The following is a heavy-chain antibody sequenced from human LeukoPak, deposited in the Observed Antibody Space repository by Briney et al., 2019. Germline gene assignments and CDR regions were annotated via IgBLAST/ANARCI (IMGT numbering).Heavy chain of an antibody. CDR3: AIDSLFSYSGYVDY. Sequence: GRCLRLSCAASGFTFSSYSMNWVRQAPGKGLEWVSSISSSSSYIYYADSVKARFTISRDNAKNSLYLQMNSLRAEDTAVYYCAIDSLFSYSGYVDYWGRGTLVTVSS. J-gene: IGHJ4*02. D-gene: IGHD3-22*01. V-gene: IGHV3-21*01. CDR2: ISSSSSYI. CDR1: GFTFSSYS.